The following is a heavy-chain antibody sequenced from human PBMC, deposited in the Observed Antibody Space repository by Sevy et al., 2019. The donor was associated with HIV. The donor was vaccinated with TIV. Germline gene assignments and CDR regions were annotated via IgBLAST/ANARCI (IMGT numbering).Heavy chain of an antibody. D-gene: IGHD2-8*02. Sequence: SETLSLTCTVSGDSINNGNHWWSWVRQPAGKGLEWIGRIYRSGRSIMYNPSLERRVTISVDTSKNQFSLKVTSVIAADTAIYYCARDGIRRDYWHGLDVWRQGTTVTVS. CDR2: IYRSGRS. CDR3: ARDGIRRDYWHGLDV. CDR1: GDSINNGNHW. J-gene: IGHJ6*02. V-gene: IGHV4-61*02.